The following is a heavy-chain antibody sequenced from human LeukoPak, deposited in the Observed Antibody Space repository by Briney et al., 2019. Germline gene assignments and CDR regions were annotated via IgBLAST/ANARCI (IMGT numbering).Heavy chain of an antibody. CDR1: GFTFSSYA. D-gene: IGHD3-16*02. CDR3: AKLGPVIYDDYGMDV. J-gene: IGHJ6*02. V-gene: IGHV3-23*01. CDR2: IRGSGGST. Sequence: GGSLRLSCAASGFTFSSYAMSWVRQAPGKGLEWVSAIRGSGGSTYYADSVKGRFTISRDNSKNTLYLQMNSLRAEDTAVYYSAKLGPVIYDDYGMDVWGQGTTVTVSS.